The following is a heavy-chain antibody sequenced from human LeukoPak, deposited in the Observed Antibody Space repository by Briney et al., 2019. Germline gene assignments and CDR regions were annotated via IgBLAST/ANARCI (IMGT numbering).Heavy chain of an antibody. CDR2: ININTGNP. CDR1: GYTFTNYT. J-gene: IGHJ4*02. D-gene: IGHD6-19*01. CDR3: ARAYGSGWNELDY. V-gene: IGHV7-4-1*02. Sequence: ASVKVSCTASGYTFTNYTINWVRQAPGQGLEWMGWININTGNPTYAQGFTGRFVFSLDTSVSTAYLQISSLKTEDTAVYYCARAYGSGWNELDYWGQGTLVTVSS.